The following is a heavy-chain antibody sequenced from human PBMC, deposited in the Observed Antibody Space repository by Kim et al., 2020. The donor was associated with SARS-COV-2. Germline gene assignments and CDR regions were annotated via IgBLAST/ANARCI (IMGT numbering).Heavy chain of an antibody. V-gene: IGHV3-48*02. Sequence: ADSVTGRFTISRDNAKNSLYLQMNSLRDEDTALYYCARVSYDYRSRAFDYWGQGILVTVSS. D-gene: IGHD4-4*01. J-gene: IGHJ4*02. CDR3: ARVSYDYRSRAFDY.